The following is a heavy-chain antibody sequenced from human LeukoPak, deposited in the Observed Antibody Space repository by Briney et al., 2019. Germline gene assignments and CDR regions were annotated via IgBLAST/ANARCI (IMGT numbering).Heavy chain of an antibody. V-gene: IGHV3-11*04. D-gene: IGHD5-12*01. CDR2: NSSDSRTI. CDR1: GFTFSYYY. Sequence: GGSLRLSCAASGFTFSYYYMSWIRQAPGKGLEWVSYNSSDSRTIVYADSVKGRFTISRDNAKNSLYLQMNSLRAEDTAVYYCARAGSGYEFDYWGQGTLVTVSS. J-gene: IGHJ4*02. CDR3: ARAGSGYEFDY.